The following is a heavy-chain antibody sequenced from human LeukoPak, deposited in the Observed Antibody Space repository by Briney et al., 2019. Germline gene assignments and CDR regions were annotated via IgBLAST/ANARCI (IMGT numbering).Heavy chain of an antibody. CDR3: ARDYSSGIFYGMDV. V-gene: IGHV3-21*01. CDR1: GFPFNDYI. Sequence: PGGSLRLSCAASGFPFNDYILNRVRQAPGKELERVSSITGSSTYIYYSDSVRGRFTITRDNAKNSLYLQMNSLRAEDTAVYYCARDYSSGIFYGMDVWGPGTTVTVSS. J-gene: IGHJ6*02. CDR2: ITGSSTYI. D-gene: IGHD3-10*01.